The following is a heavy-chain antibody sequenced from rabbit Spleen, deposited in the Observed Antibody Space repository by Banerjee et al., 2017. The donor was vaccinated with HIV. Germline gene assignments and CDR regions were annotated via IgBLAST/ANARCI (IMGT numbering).Heavy chain of an antibody. CDR3: AREDVGGSVSL. V-gene: IGHV1S7*01. Sequence: QLEESGGGLVKHEGSLTLSCKAYGFTIRNYWMNWVRQAPGKGLEWIGIIYPITETTYYANWVNGRFTISSDNAQNTVDLQMNSLTAADTATYFCAREDVGGSVSLWGPGTLVTVS. D-gene: IGHD1-1*01. J-gene: IGHJ4*01. CDR2: IYPITETT. CDR1: GFTIRNYW.